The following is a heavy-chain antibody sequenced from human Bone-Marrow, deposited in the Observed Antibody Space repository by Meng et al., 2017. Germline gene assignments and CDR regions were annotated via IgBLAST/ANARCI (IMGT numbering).Heavy chain of an antibody. CDR3: SVGELLPTWFDP. D-gene: IGHD1-26*01. CDR1: GGSISSSSYY. J-gene: IGHJ5*02. Sequence: QLQLQESGPGLVKPSATIPLTCTVSGGSISSSSYYWGWIRQPPGKGLEWIGSFYYSGSTFSNPSLKNRVTISVDTSKNQFSLKLSSVTAADTAVYYCSVGELLPTWFDPWGQGTLVTVSS. CDR2: FYYSGST. V-gene: IGHV4-39*01.